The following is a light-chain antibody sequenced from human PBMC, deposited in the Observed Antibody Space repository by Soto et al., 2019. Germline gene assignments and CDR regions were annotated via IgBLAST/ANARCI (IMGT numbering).Light chain of an antibody. CDR3: QQLNNYPPT. Sequence: VGDRVTITCRASQGIWNYVAWYQQKPGKAPELLISGASTLQSGVPSRFSGSGDGTEFSLTISNLQPEDFATYFCQQLNNYPPTFGQGTRLEIK. CDR2: GAS. CDR1: QGIWNY. J-gene: IGKJ5*01. V-gene: IGKV1-9*01.